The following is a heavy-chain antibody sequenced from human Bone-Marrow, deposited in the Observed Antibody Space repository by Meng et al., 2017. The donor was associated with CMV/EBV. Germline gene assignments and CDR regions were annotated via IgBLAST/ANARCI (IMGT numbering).Heavy chain of an antibody. CDR3: ARPITIFGVGVDAFDI. CDR1: GGSFSGYY. J-gene: IGHJ3*02. V-gene: IGHV4-34*01. CDR2: INHSGST. D-gene: IGHD3-3*01. Sequence: SEPLSLTCAVYGGSFSGYYWSWIRQPPGKGLEWIGEINHSGSTNYNPSLKSRVTISVDTSKNQFSLKLSSVTAADTAVYYCARPITIFGVGVDAFDIWGQGTMVTVSS.